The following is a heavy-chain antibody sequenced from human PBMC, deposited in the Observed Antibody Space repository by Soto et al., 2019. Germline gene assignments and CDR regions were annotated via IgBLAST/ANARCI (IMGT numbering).Heavy chain of an antibody. D-gene: IGHD2-2*01. V-gene: IGHV1-69*01. J-gene: IGHJ4*02. CDR2: IIPIFGTA. CDR3: ARDRCSITSCYPPRGYYFDY. Sequence: QVQLVQSGAEVKKPGSSVKVSCKASGGTFSSYAISWVRQAPGQGLEWMGGIIPIFGTANYAQKFQGRVTITADESTSTAYMELSSLRSEDTAVYYCARDRCSITSCYPPRGYYFDYWGQGTLVTVSS. CDR1: GGTFSSYA.